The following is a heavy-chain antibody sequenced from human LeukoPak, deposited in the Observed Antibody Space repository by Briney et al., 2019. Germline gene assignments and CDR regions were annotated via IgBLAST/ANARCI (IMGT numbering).Heavy chain of an antibody. CDR3: ARGLIAAAGWFDP. Sequence: SPSETLSLTCTVSGGSISSYYWSWLRQPAGKGLEWLGRIYTSGSTNYNPSLKSRVTMSVDMSKNQFSLKLSPVTAADTAVYYCARGLIAAAGWFDPWGQGTLVTVSS. J-gene: IGHJ5*02. CDR2: IYTSGST. D-gene: IGHD6-13*01. V-gene: IGHV4-4*07. CDR1: GGSISSYY.